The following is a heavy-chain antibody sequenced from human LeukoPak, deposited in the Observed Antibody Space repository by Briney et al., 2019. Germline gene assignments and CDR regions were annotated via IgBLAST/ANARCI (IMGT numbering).Heavy chain of an antibody. CDR1: GYTFTMYY. D-gene: IGHD3-16*01. J-gene: IGHJ6*03. CDR2: INPSDGAT. CDR3: ARELKGGLSGNLGGLFASYYTYYYMDV. V-gene: IGHV1-46*01. Sequence: ASVTVSCKASGYTFTMYYIHWVRQAPGQGLEWMGMINPSDGATTYAQRFQGRVTMTRDMSTTTVYMDLRSLRSDDTAVYFCARELKGGLSGNLGGLFASYYTYYYMDVWGRGTTVTVSS.